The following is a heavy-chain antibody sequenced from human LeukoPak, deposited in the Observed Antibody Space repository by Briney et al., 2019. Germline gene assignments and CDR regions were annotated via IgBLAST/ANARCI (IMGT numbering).Heavy chain of an antibody. J-gene: IGHJ6*02. CDR3: ASYLTSIPSGMDV. D-gene: IGHD2/OR15-2a*01. V-gene: IGHV3-74*01. CDR1: GFTFSSYW. CDR2: ISTDGSST. Sequence: GGSLRLSCAASGFTFSSYWMHWLRQAPGKGLVWVSRISTDGSSTSYADSVKGRFTISRDNGKNTLYLQMNSLRAEDTAVYYCASYLTSIPSGMDVWGQGTTVTVSS.